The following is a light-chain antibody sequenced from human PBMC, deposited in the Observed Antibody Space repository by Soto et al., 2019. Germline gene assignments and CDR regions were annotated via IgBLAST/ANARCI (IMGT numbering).Light chain of an antibody. CDR3: QQYMNYAT. CDR1: QSISTW. CDR2: DAS. V-gene: IGKV1-5*01. J-gene: IGKJ1*01. Sequence: DIQMTQSPSTLSAYVGDRVTFTCRASQSISTWLAWYQQKPGKAPKLLIYDASRLQSDVPSRFSGSGSGTEFTLTISALQTDDFASYYCQQYMNYATFGQGTKVEI.